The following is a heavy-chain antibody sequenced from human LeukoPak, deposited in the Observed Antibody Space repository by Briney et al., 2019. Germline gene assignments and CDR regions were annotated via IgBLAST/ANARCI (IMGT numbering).Heavy chain of an antibody. CDR3: ARAAPVVNDAFDI. V-gene: IGHV4-30-4*08. CDR1: GVSISSGDYY. Sequence: PSQTLSLTCTVSGVSISSGDYYWSWLRQPPGKGLEWIGYIYYSGSTYYNPSLKSRVTISVDTSKNQFSLKLSSVTAADTAVYYCARAAPVVNDAFDIWGQGTMVTVSS. J-gene: IGHJ3*02. D-gene: IGHD2-15*01. CDR2: IYYSGST.